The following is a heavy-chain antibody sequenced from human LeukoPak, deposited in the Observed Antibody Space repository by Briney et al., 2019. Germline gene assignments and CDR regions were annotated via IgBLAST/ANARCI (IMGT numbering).Heavy chain of an antibody. V-gene: IGHV5-51*01. CDR2: IYPGDSDT. CDR3: ARIGDKQQLDYYYYGMDV. D-gene: IGHD6-13*01. Sequence: GESLKISCKGSGYSFTSYWIGWVRQKPGKGLEWMGIIYPGDSDTRYSPSFQGQVTISADKSISTAYLQWSSLKASDTAMYYCARIGDKQQLDYYYYGMDVWGQGTTVTVSS. CDR1: GYSFTSYW. J-gene: IGHJ6*02.